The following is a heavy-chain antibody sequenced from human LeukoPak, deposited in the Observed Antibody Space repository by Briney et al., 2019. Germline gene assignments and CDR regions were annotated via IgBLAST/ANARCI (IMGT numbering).Heavy chain of an antibody. CDR2: TNSDGRTA. CDR3: ARDRVQTAPYYYYAMDV. V-gene: IGHV3-74*03. CDR1: GFIFSNHW. Sequence: PGGSLRLSCAASGFIFSNHWMHWIRQAPGKGLVWVARTNSDGRTATYAESVKGRFTISKDNAKSTLYLQMNSLRAEDTAVYYCARDRVQTAPYYYYAMDVWGQGTTVTVSS. J-gene: IGHJ6*02. D-gene: IGHD1-1*01.